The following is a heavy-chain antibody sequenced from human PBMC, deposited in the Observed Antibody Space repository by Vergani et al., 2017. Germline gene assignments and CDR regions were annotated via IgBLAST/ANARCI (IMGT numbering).Heavy chain of an antibody. Sequence: QVQLQESGPGLVKPSQTLSLTCTVSGGSISSGSYYWSWIRQPAGKGLEWIGRIYTSGSTNYNPSLKSRVTISVETSKNQFSLKLSSVTAADTAVYYCARERVLETLYYYYMDVWGKGTTVTVSS. CDR3: ARERVLETLYYYYMDV. V-gene: IGHV4-61*02. CDR2: IYTSGST. J-gene: IGHJ6*03. CDR1: GGSISSGSYY. D-gene: IGHD3-3*01.